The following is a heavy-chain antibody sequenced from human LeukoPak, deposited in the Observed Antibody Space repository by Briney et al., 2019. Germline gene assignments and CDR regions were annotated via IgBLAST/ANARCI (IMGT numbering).Heavy chain of an antibody. CDR2: ISSSSSYI. D-gene: IGHD2-2*01. CDR3: AREPYPSKYCSSTSCYFGY. J-gene: IGHJ4*02. CDR1: GFTFSNAW. V-gene: IGHV3-21*01. Sequence: GGSLRLSCAASGFTFSNAWMNWVRQAPGKGLEWVSSISSSSSYIYYADSVKGRFTISRDNAKNSLYLQMNSLRAEDTAVYYCAREPYPSKYCSSTSCYFGYWGQGTLVTVSS.